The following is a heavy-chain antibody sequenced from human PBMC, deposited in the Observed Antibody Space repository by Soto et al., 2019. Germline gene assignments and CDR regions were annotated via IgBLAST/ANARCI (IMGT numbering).Heavy chain of an antibody. V-gene: IGHV4-59*01. CDR1: GGSISSYY. CDR2: IYYSGST. J-gene: IGHJ4*02. Sequence: SETLSLTCTVSGGSISSYYWSWIRQPPGKGLEWIGYIYYSGSTNYNPSLKSRVTISVDTSKNQFSLKLSSVTAADTAVYYCARVINSGRRPYYDFWSGYYHPGHGSDYWGQGTLVTVS. CDR3: ARVINSGRRPYYDFWSGYYHPGHGSDY. D-gene: IGHD3-3*01.